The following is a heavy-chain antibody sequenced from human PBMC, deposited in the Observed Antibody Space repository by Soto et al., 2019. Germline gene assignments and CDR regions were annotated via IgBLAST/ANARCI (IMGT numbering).Heavy chain of an antibody. CDR1: AYSFTNYW. CDR3: AGSKNRGVSFDY. D-gene: IGHD3-10*01. V-gene: IGHV5-51*01. CDR2: IYPTDSDT. J-gene: IGHJ4*02. Sequence: PGESLKISCKGSAYSFTNYWIGWVRQMPGKVLEWMGIIYPTDSDTRYSPSFQGQVTISADPSKKQFSLRLSPVTAADTALYYCAGSKNRGVSFDYWGQGALVTVSS.